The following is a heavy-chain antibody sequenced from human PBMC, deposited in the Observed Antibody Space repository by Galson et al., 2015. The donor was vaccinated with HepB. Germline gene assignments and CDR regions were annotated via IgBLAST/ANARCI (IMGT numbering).Heavy chain of an antibody. V-gene: IGHV4-31*03. J-gene: IGHJ5*02. CDR1: GGSISSGGYY. D-gene: IGHD3-3*01. CDR2: IYYSGST. CDR3: AGGSTYYDFWSGYSDRFWFDP. Sequence: TLSLTCTVSGGSISSGGYYWSWIRQHPGQGLEWIGYIYYSGSTYYNPSLKSRVTISVDTSKNQFSLKLSSVTAADTAVYYCAGGSTYYDFWSGYSDRFWFDPWGQGTLVTVSS.